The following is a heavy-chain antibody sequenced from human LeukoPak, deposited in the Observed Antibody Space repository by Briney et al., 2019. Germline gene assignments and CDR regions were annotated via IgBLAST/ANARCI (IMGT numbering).Heavy chain of an antibody. J-gene: IGHJ4*02. D-gene: IGHD1-14*01. Sequence: PGGSLRLSCAASGFTFSSCGFNWVRQAPGKGLEWVSSIGPTGTDRYYADSVRGRFTISRDNAKNSMHLQMDGLRDEDTAVYYCATETIGRHYDYWGQGTLLTVSS. CDR2: IGPTGTDR. V-gene: IGHV3-21*01. CDR3: ATETIGRHYDY. CDR1: GFTFSSCG.